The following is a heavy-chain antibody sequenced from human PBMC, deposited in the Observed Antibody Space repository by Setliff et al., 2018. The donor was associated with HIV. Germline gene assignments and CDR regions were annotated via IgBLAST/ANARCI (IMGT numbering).Heavy chain of an antibody. CDR2: SNAGNGNT. CDR3: AREIRAGNYPPYNYYFYMDV. CDR1: GYTFTSYA. Sequence: GASVKVSCKASGYTFTSYAMHWVRQAPGQRLEWMGWSNAGNGNTKYSQKFQGRVTITRDTSASTVYMELSSLRSEDTAVYYCAREIRAGNYPPYNYYFYMDVWGKGTTVTVSS. J-gene: IGHJ6*03. D-gene: IGHD4-4*01. V-gene: IGHV1-3*01.